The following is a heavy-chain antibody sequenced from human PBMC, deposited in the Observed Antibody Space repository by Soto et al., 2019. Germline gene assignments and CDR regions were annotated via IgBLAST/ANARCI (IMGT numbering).Heavy chain of an antibody. D-gene: IGHD4-17*01. J-gene: IGHJ5*02. V-gene: IGHV4-34*01. CDR1: GGSFSGYY. CDR3: ARVYGRGFVRPTNCLDP. Sequence: KPSETLSLTSAVYGGSFSGYYWSWIRQPPGKGLEWIGEINHSGSTNYNPSLKSRVTISVDTSKNQFSLKLSSVTAADTAVYYCARVYGRGFVRPTNCLDPCGQGTLVT. CDR2: INHSGST.